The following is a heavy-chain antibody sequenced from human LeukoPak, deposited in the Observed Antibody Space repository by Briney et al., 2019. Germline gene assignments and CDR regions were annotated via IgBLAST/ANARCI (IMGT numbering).Heavy chain of an antibody. CDR2: IYYSGST. D-gene: IGHD6-19*01. J-gene: IGHJ3*02. V-gene: IGHV4-28*03. CDR1: GYSISSSNW. CDR3: ARVKASGWYRDWAFDI. Sequence: SETLSLTCAVSGYSISSSNWWGWIRQPPGKGLEWIGYIYYSGSTNYNPSLKSRVTISVDTSKNQFSLKLSSVTAADTAVYYCARVKASGWYRDWAFDIWGQGTMVTVSS.